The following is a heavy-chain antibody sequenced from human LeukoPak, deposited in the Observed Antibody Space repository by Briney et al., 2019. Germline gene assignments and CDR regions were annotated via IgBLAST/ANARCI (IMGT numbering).Heavy chain of an antibody. Sequence: PGGSLRLSCAASGFTFSSYGMHGVRQAPGKALEWVAVIWYDGSNKYYADSVKGRFTISRDNSKNTLYLQMNSLRAEDTAVYYCARDAWGAADRWGQGTTVTVSS. J-gene: IGHJ6*02. V-gene: IGHV3-33*01. CDR2: IWYDGSNK. D-gene: IGHD6-13*01. CDR1: GFTFSSYG. CDR3: ARDAWGAADR.